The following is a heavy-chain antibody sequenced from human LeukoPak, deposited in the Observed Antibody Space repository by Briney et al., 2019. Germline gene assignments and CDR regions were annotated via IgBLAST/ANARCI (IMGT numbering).Heavy chain of an antibody. D-gene: IGHD6-6*01. V-gene: IGHV3-7*03. J-gene: IGHJ3*01. CDR1: GFTFSGFW. Sequence: GGSLRLSCAVSGFTFSGFWMSWSRQAPGKGLEWVASINSDGSEGYYADVVKGRFTISRDNAKNSLYLQINSLRAEDTAVYYCARSSYSNSSSVWGQGTMVTVSS. CDR3: ARSSYSNSSSV. CDR2: INSDGSEG.